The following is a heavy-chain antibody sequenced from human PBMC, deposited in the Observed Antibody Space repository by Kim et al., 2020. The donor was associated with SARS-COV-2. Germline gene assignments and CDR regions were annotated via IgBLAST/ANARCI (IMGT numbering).Heavy chain of an antibody. J-gene: IGHJ4*02. CDR1: GDSISSNGYY. CDR2: VYYTRAT. D-gene: IGHD3-3*01. Sequence: SETLSLTCAVSGDSISSNGYYWGWMRQPPGKELKWIGRVYYTRATYYNPSLRSRVTVSVDTSNNLFSLKLRSVTAADTAVYYCARHFRGTSIRFFWLFQCDYWGQGTLVPVS. CDR3: ARHFRGTSIRFFWLFQCDY. V-gene: IGHV4-39*01.